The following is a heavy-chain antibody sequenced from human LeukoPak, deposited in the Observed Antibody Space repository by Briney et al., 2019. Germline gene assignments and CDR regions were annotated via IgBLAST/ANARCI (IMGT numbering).Heavy chain of an antibody. CDR2: IYYSGST. CDR1: GGPLSSSGYY. D-gene: IGHD6-19*01. Sequence: SETLSLTCTVSGGPLSSSGYYWGWIRQPPGKGLEWIGSIYYSGSTYYNPSLKSRVTISVDTSKNQFSLKLSSVTAADTAVYYCARGSGSGWYRGFFDYWGQGTLVTVSS. V-gene: IGHV4-39*01. J-gene: IGHJ4*02. CDR3: ARGSGSGWYRGFFDY.